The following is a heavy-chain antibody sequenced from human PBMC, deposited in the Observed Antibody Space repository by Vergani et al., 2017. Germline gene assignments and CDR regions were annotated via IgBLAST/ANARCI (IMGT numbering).Heavy chain of an antibody. CDR3: AGDPPNGSGSPPDY. CDR2: IILILGIA. CDR1: GGTFSSYT. J-gene: IGHJ4*02. Sequence: QVQLVQSGAEVKKPGSSVKVSCKASGGTFSSYTISWVRQAPGQGLEWMGRIILILGIANYAQKFQGRVTITADKSTSTAYMELSSLRPEDTAVYYCAGDPPNGSGSPPDYWGQGTLVAVSS. D-gene: IGHD3-10*01. V-gene: IGHV1-69*08.